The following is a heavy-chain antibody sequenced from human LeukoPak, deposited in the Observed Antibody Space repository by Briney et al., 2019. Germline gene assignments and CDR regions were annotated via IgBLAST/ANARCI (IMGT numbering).Heavy chain of an antibody. CDR3: ARALRDYGDYLLDY. D-gene: IGHD4-17*01. V-gene: IGHV4-59*08. Sequence: SETLSLTCAVSGGSISSYYWSWIRQPPGKGLEWIGYIYYSGSTNYNPSLKSRVTISVDTSKNQFSLKLSSVTAADTAVYYCARALRDYGDYLLDYWGQGTLVTVSS. CDR1: GGSISSYY. J-gene: IGHJ4*02. CDR2: IYYSGST.